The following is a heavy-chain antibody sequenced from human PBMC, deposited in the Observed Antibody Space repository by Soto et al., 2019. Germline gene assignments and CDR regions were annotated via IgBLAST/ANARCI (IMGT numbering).Heavy chain of an antibody. V-gene: IGHV1-46*01. CDR1: GYTFTSYY. D-gene: IGHD3-22*01. J-gene: IGHJ3*02. Sequence: ASVKVSCKASGYTFTSYYMHWVRQAPGQGLEWMGIINPSGGSTSYAQKFQGRVTMTRDTSTSTVYMELSSLRSEDTAVYYCARVLRSSGYYYVHAFDIWGQGTTVTVSS. CDR3: ARVLRSSGYYYVHAFDI. CDR2: INPSGGST.